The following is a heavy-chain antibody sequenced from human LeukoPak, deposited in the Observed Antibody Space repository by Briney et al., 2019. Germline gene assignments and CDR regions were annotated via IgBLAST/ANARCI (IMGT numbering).Heavy chain of an antibody. CDR1: GYTFTSYD. CDR3: ARDRLQQLVDY. Sequence: ASVKVSCKASGYTFTSYDINWVRQATGQGLEWMGWMNPNSGNTNYAQKLQGRVTMTTDTSTSTAYMELRSLRSDDTAVYYCARDRLQQLVDYWGQGTLVTVSS. CDR2: MNPNSGNT. D-gene: IGHD6-13*01. J-gene: IGHJ4*02. V-gene: IGHV1-18*01.